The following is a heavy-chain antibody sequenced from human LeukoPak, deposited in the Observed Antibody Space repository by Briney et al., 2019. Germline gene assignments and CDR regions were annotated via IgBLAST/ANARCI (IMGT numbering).Heavy chain of an antibody. CDR1: GFTFSNYA. V-gene: IGHV3-23*01. J-gene: IGHJ4*02. CDR2: ISTSSDST. D-gene: IGHD6-25*01. Sequence: QAGGSLRLSCVMSGFTFSNYAMNWVRQAPGKGLEWVSDISTSSDSTYHIESVRGRFTISRDNSKNTLYLQMNSLGAEDTALYYCARLSGFTETSHFDYWGQGTLVTVSS. CDR3: ARLSGFTETSHFDY.